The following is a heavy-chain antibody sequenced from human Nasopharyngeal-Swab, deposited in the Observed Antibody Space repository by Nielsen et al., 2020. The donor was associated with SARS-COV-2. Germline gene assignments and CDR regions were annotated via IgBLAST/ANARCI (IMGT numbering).Heavy chain of an antibody. CDR1: GFTFSGSA. Sequence: LSLTCAASGFTFSGSAMHWVRQASGKGLEWVGRIRSKANSYATAYAASVKGRFTISRDDSKNTAYLQMNSLKTEDTAVYYCTRGPHYYYYGMDVWGQGTTVTVSS. J-gene: IGHJ6*02. CDR2: IRSKANSYAT. CDR3: TRGPHYYYYGMDV. V-gene: IGHV3-73*01.